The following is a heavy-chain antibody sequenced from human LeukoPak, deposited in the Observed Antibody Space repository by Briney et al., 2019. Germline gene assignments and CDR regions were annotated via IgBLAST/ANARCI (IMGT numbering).Heavy chain of an antibody. CDR3: AGTMESESFSTFDY. D-gene: IGHD1-26*01. CDR2: VYYSGST. V-gene: IGHV4-39*07. Sequence: SETLSLTCSVSGGSIRSSSYYWGWIRQPPGKGLEWIGSVYYSGSTYYNSSLKSRVTISLDTSENQFSLKLNSVTAADTAVYYCAGTMESESFSTFDYWGQGTLVTVSS. CDR1: GGSIRSSSYY. J-gene: IGHJ4*02.